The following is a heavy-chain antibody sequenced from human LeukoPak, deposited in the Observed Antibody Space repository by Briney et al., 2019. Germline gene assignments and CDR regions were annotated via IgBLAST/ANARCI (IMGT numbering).Heavy chain of an antibody. V-gene: IGHV1-18*01. J-gene: IGHJ6*03. CDR3: ARAQSGYYDSSGYPYHYYYYYYMDV. CDR2: ISAYNGNT. Sequence: ASVKVSCKASGYTFTSYGISWVRQAPGQGLEWMGWISAYNGNTNYAQKLLGRVTMTTDTSTSTAYMELRSLRSDDTAVYYCARAQSGYYDSSGYPYHYYYYYYMDVWGKGTTVTVSS. CDR1: GYTFTSYG. D-gene: IGHD3-22*01.